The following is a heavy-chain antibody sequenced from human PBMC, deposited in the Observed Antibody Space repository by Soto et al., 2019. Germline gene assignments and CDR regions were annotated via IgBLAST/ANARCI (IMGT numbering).Heavy chain of an antibody. CDR2: IIHISGTA. D-gene: IGHD2-2*01. V-gene: IGHV1-69*01. CDR3: ARSQCSSTSLEFYYYYYYGMDV. Sequence: QVQLVQSGAEVKKPGSSVKVYCKASGGNFSSYAISWVRQAPGQGLEWMGGIIHISGTANYAQKFQGRVTITDDESTSTAYMELSSLRSEDTALYYCARSQCSSTSLEFYYYYYYGMDVWGQGTTFSVSS. CDR1: GGNFSSYA. J-gene: IGHJ6*02.